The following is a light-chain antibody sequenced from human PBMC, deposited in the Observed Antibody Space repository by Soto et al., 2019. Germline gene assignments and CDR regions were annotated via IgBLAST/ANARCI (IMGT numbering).Light chain of an antibody. J-gene: IGKJ4*01. V-gene: IGKV3-11*01. CDR3: QQRRNWPLT. Sequence: EIVLTQSPATLSLSPGERATLSCRASQSVSSYLGWYQQKPGQAPRLLIYDASNRAPGIPARFSGSGSGTDFTLTISSLEPEDFAVYYCQQRRNWPLTFGGGTKVEIK. CDR1: QSVSSY. CDR2: DAS.